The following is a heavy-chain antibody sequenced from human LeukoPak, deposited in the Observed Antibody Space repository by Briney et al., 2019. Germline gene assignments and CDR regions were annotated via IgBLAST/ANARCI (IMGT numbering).Heavy chain of an antibody. D-gene: IGHD4-17*01. V-gene: IGHV3-21*01. Sequence: KPGGSLRLSCAASGFTFSSYSMNWVRQAPGKGLEWVSSISSSSSYIYYADSVKGRFTISRDNAKNSLYLQMNSLRAEDTAVYYCARFYGVPGGWFDPWGQGTLVTVSS. CDR3: ARFYGVPGGWFDP. J-gene: IGHJ5*02. CDR1: GFTFSSYS. CDR2: ISSSSSYI.